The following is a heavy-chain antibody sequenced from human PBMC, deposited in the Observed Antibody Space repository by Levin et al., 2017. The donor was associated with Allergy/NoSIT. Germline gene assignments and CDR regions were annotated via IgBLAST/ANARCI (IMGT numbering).Heavy chain of an antibody. Sequence: GGSLRLSCAASGFTFSSYAMSWVRQAPGKGLEWVSALTDSGRTYYADAVKGRFTVSEANSKNTFNLQMNSIGTDDTAMYNCAKEMTRVIPVFDYWGQGTLVTVSS. D-gene: IGHD4-17*01. V-gene: IGHV3-23*01. CDR3: AKEMTRVIPVFDY. CDR2: LTDSGRT. CDR1: GFTFSSYA. J-gene: IGHJ4*02.